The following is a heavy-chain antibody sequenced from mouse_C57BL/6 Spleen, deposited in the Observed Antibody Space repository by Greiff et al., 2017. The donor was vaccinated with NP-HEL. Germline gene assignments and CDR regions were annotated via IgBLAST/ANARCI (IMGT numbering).Heavy chain of an antibody. CDR2: ISYDGSN. CDR1: GYSITSGYY. CDR3: ARRGGYYFDY. J-gene: IGHJ2*01. V-gene: IGHV3-6*01. Sequence: EVKLVESGPGLVKPSQSLSLTCSVTGYSITSGYYWNWIRQFPGNKLEWMGYISYDGSNNYNPSLKNRISITRDTSKNQFFLELNSVTTEDTATYYWARRGGYYFDYWGQGTTLTVSS.